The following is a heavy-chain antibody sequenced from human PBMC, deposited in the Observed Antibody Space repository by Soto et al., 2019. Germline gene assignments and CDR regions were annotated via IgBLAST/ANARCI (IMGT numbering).Heavy chain of an antibody. Sequence: GGSLRLSCAASGFTFSSYGMHWVRQAPGKGLEWVAVISYDGSNKYYADSVKGRFTISRDNSKNTLYLQMNSLRAEDTAVYYCATRQITIFGVVIRDPYKPYYMDVWGKGTTVTVSS. D-gene: IGHD3-3*01. V-gene: IGHV3-30*03. CDR1: GFTFSSYG. CDR3: ATRQITIFGVVIRDPYKPYYMDV. CDR2: ISYDGSNK. J-gene: IGHJ6*03.